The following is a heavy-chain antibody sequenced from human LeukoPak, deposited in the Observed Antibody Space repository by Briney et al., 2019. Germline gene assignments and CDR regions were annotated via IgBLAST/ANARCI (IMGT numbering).Heavy chain of an antibody. Sequence: PGGPLRLSCEASGVTFSSYSINWVRQAPGKGPEWVSSISSSSTYIYYADSVKGRFTISRDNAKNSLYLQMSSLRAEDTAVYYCARDPRGYSSSWYYDDYWGQGTLVTVSS. CDR2: ISSSSTYI. CDR3: ARDPRGYSSSWYYDDY. CDR1: GVTFSSYS. V-gene: IGHV3-21*01. D-gene: IGHD6-13*01. J-gene: IGHJ4*02.